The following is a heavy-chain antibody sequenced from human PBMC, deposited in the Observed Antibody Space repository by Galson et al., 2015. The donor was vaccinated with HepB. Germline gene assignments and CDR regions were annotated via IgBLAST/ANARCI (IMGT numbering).Heavy chain of an antibody. V-gene: IGHV1-3*01. J-gene: IGHJ4*02. CDR3: ARGTWVELPGHFDY. D-gene: IGHD1-26*01. CDR2: INAGNGNT. Sequence: SVKVSCKASGYTFTSYAMHWVRQAPGQRLEWMGWINAGNGNTKYSQKFQGRVTITRDTSASTVYMELSSLRSEDTAVYYCARGTWVELPGHFDYWGQGTLVTVSS. CDR1: GYTFTSYA.